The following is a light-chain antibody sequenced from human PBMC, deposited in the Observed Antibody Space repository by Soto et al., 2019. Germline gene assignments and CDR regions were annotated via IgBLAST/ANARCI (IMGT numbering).Light chain of an antibody. CDR2: DAS. J-gene: IGKJ1*01. CDR1: QGISSF. Sequence: AIQLTQSPSSLSASVGERVTITCRASQGISSFLAWYQQEPGKAPKLLIYDASSLESGVPSRFSGSGSGTEFTLTISSLQPEDFATYYCQQYNSSPWTFGQGTKVDIK. CDR3: QQYNSSPWT. V-gene: IGKV1-13*02.